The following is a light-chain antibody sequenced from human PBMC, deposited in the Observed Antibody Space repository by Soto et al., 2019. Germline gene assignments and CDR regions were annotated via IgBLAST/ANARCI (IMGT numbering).Light chain of an antibody. J-gene: IGKJ1*01. V-gene: IGKV1-5*03. CDR3: QHYNSYSEA. CDR1: QTISSW. CDR2: KAS. Sequence: DIQMTQSPSTLSGSVGDRVTITCRASQTISSWLAWYQQKPGKAPKLQIYKASTLKSGVPSRFSGSGSGTEFTLTISSLQHDDFATYYCQHYNSYSEAFGQGTKVELK.